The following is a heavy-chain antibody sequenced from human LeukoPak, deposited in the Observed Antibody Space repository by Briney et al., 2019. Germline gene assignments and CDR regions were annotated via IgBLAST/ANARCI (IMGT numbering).Heavy chain of an antibody. D-gene: IGHD5-18*01. V-gene: IGHV4-59*07. CDR2: IYYSGST. CDR3: ARRDTAMVTFDY. Sequence: SDTLSLTCTVSGGSISSYYWSWIRQPPGKGPEWIGYIYYSGSTNYNPSLKSRVTISVDTSKNQFSLKLSSVTAADTAVYYCARRDTAMVTFDYWGQGTLVTVSS. J-gene: IGHJ4*02. CDR1: GGSISSYY.